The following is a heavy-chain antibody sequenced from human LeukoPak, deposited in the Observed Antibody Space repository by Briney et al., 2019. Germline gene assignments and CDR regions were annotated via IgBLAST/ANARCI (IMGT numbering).Heavy chain of an antibody. CDR1: GYTFTDYY. Sequence: ASVKVSCKASGYTFTDYYMLWVRQAPGQGLEWMGWINPNSGGTNYAQKFQGRVTMTRDTSISTAYMELSRLRSDDTAVYYCARAIPGGNWFDPWGQGTLLTVSS. CDR3: ARAIPGGNWFDP. D-gene: IGHD2-21*01. V-gene: IGHV1-2*02. J-gene: IGHJ5*02. CDR2: INPNSGGT.